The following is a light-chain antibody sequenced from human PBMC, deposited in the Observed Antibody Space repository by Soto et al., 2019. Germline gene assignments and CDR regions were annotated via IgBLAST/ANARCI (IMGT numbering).Light chain of an antibody. CDR1: SSNIGNNY. CDR3: QSYDISLSGYV. CDR2: GNN. V-gene: IGLV1-40*01. J-gene: IGLJ1*01. Sequence: QSVLTQPPSVSAAPGQKVTISCSGSSSNIGNNYVSWYQQIPGKAPKLLIYGNNNRPSGVPDRFSGSKSGTSASLAITGLQAEDEADYYCQSYDISLSGYVFGTGTKVTVL.